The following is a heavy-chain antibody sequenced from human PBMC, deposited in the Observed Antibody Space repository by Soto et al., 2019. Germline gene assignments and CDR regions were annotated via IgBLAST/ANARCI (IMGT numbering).Heavy chain of an antibody. D-gene: IGHD6-13*01. CDR3: ARTPSSSWYGAAFDI. Sequence: GGSLRLSCAASGFTFSSYDMHWVRQATGKGLEWVSAIGTAGDTYYPGSVKGRFTISRENAKNSLYLQMNSLRAEDTAVYYCARTPSSSWYGAAFDIWGQGTMVTVS. J-gene: IGHJ3*02. V-gene: IGHV3-13*01. CDR1: GFTFSSYD. CDR2: IGTAGDT.